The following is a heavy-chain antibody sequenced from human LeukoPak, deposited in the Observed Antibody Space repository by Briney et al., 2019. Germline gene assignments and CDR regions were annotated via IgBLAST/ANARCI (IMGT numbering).Heavy chain of an antibody. CDR1: GYTFTSYD. V-gene: IGHV1-8*03. J-gene: IGHJ1*01. D-gene: IGHD1-26*01. CDR3: ARGIVGTTSGSEYFQH. CDR2: MNPNSGNT. Sequence: ASVTVSFKASGYTFTSYDINWVRQATGQGLEWMGWMNPNSGNTGYAQKFQGRVTITRNTSIRTAYMELSSLRSEDTAVYYCARGIVGTTSGSEYFQHWGQGTLVTVSS.